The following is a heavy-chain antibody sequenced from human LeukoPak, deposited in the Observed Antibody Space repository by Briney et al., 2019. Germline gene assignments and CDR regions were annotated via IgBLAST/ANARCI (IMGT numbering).Heavy chain of an antibody. D-gene: IGHD6-13*01. V-gene: IGHV4-39*07. CDR2: IYYSGST. CDR1: GGSISSSSYY. CDR3: ARDGLSSSSRNFDY. J-gene: IGHJ4*02. Sequence: SETLSLTCTVSGGSISSSSYYWGWIRQPPGKGLEWIGSIYYSGSTYYNPSLKSRVTISVDTSKNQFSLKLSSVTAADTAVYYCARDGLSSSSRNFDYWGQGTLVTVSS.